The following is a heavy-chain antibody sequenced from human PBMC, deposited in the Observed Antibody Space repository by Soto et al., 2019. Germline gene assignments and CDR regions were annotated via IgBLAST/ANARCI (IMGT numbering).Heavy chain of an antibody. Sequence: QVQLVQSGAELKKPGASVKVSCKASGYTFTTYDITWVRQAPGQGLEWMGWISGYTGNTKYAQRLQGRVTMTTETSTSPASMELRSLRSDDTAVYYCARDSTARLAWFDPWGQGTLVTVSS. CDR1: GYTFTTYD. CDR3: ARDSTARLAWFDP. D-gene: IGHD6-6*01. V-gene: IGHV1-18*04. J-gene: IGHJ5*02. CDR2: ISGYTGNT.